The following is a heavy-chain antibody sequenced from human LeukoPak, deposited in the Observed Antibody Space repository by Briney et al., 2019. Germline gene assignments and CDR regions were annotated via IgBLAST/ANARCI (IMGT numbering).Heavy chain of an antibody. CDR1: GFTFSSYS. V-gene: IGHV3-21*01. J-gene: IGHJ5*02. CDR2: ISSSSSYI. D-gene: IGHD5-12*01. CDR3: ASIHVGEWTKWYWFDP. Sequence: PGGSLRLSCAASGFTFSSYSMNWVRQAPGKGLEWVSSISSSSSYIYYADSVKGRFTISRDNAKNSLYLQMNSLRAEDTAVYYCASIHVGEWTKWYWFDPWGQGTLVTVSS.